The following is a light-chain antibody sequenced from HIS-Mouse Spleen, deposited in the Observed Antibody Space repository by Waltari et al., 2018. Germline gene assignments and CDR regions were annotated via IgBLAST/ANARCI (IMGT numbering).Light chain of an antibody. CDR2: EVS. CDR3: SSYTSSSTLEGV. J-gene: IGLJ1*01. V-gene: IGLV2-14*01. CDR1: SSDVGGYNY. Sequence: QSALTQPASVSGSPGQSLTISCTGTSSDVGGYNYVSWYQQHPGKAPNLMIYEVSNRPSGVSNRFSGSKSGNTASLTISGLQAEDEADYYCSSYTSSSTLEGVFGTGTKVTVL.